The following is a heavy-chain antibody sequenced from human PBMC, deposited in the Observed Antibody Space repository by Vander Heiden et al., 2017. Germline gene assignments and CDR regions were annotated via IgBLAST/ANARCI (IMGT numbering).Heavy chain of an antibody. D-gene: IGHD6-13*01. J-gene: IGHJ3*02. CDR1: GFTFDDYA. Sequence: EVQLVESGGGLVQPGRSLGRSCAASGFTFDDYAMHWVRQAPGKGLEWVSGISWNSGSIGYADSVKGRFTISRDNAKNSLYLQMNSLRAEDTALYYCAAGTTGNAFDIWGQGTMVTVSS. V-gene: IGHV3-9*01. CDR3: AAGTTGNAFDI. CDR2: ISWNSGSI.